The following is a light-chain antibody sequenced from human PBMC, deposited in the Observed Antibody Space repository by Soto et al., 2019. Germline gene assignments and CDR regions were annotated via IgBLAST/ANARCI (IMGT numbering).Light chain of an antibody. V-gene: IGKV1-5*03. J-gene: IGKJ2*01. CDR3: QQYNSYLFT. CDR2: KAS. CDR1: QSIRSG. Sequence: DIQMTQSPSTLSASVGDRVTITCRASQSIRSGLAWYQQKPGKAPKLLIYKASSLESGVPSRFSGSGSGTEFTLTISSLQPDDFATYYCQQYNSYLFTFGQGTKLEIK.